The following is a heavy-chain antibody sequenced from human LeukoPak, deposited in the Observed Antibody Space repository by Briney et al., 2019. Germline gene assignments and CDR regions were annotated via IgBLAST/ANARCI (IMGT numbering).Heavy chain of an antibody. D-gene: IGHD5-18*01. V-gene: IGHV4-59*12. CDR3: ARDEGYSYGTYWYFDL. CDR1: GGSISSYY. CDR2: IYYSGST. Sequence: PSETLSLTCTVSGGSISSYYWSWIRQPPGKGLEWIGYIYYSGSTNYNPSLKSRVTISVDTSKNQFSLKLSSVTAADTAVYYCARDEGYSYGTYWYFDLWGRGTLVTVSS. J-gene: IGHJ2*01.